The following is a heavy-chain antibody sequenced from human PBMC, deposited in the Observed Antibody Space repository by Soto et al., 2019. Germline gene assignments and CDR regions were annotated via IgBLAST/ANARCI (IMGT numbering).Heavy chain of an antibody. D-gene: IGHD3-10*01. J-gene: IGHJ4*02. Sequence: QVQLVQSGAEVKKPGASVKVSCKASGKTFTSYDINSVRQATGNGLEWMGWINPNSGNIGYAQKFQGRVTRTRDTAIRTAYVEVSRLRSDDTAVYYCASGRASGSYYLLDYWGQGTLVTVAA. V-gene: IGHV1-8*01. CDR3: ASGRASGSYYLLDY. CDR2: INPNSGNI. CDR1: GKTFTSYD.